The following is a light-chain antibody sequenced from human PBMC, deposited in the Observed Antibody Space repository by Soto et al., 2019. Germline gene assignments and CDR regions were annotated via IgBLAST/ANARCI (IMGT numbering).Light chain of an antibody. CDR2: AAS. V-gene: IGKV1-39*01. Sequence: DIQLTQSPTSLSASVGDRVTIACRASQFIDSYLNWYQQKPGKAPKLLIYAASSLQSGVSSRFSGSGSVTDFTLTINSLQPEDFATYYFQQSYSTTRTFGQGTKVEIK. CDR3: QQSYSTTRT. CDR1: QFIDSY. J-gene: IGKJ1*01.